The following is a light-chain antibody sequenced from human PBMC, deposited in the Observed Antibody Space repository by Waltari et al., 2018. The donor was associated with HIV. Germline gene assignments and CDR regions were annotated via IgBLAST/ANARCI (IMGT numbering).Light chain of an antibody. CDR2: ETS. CDR3: GTWDDSLGAVV. Sequence: QSVLTQPPSVSAAPGQTVTLPCPGPSSNLGNNYVSWYHQVPGTTPKLPIYETSKRPSGIPDRFSGSKSGTSATLGITGVQTADEADYYCGTWDDSLGAVVFGGGTRVTV. CDR1: SSNLGNNY. J-gene: IGLJ2*01. V-gene: IGLV1-51*02.